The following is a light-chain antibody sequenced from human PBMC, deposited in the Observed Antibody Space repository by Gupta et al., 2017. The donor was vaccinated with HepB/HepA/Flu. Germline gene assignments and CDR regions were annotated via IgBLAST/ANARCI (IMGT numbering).Light chain of an antibody. J-gene: IGLJ1*01. V-gene: IGLV2-23*02. CDR2: EVS. Sequence: QSALTQPASVSGSPGQSITISCAGTSSDVGTYNLVSWYPQHPGKAPKLMIYEVSKRPSGVSNRFSGSESGNTASLTISGRQAEDDADYYCCAYAGSGTYVFGTGTKVTVL. CDR1: SSDVGTYNL. CDR3: CAYAGSGTYV.